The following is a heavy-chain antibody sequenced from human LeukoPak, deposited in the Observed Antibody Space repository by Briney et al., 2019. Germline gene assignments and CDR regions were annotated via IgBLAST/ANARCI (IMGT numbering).Heavy chain of an antibody. J-gene: IGHJ4*02. CDR2: ISGSGGST. CDR1: GFTFSSYA. Sequence: TGGSLRLSCAASGFTFSSYAMSWVRQAPGKGLEWVSAISGSGGSTYYADSVKGRFTISRDNSKNTLYLQVNSLRAEDTAVYYCAKSDYGGIYNPFDYWGQGTLVTVSS. V-gene: IGHV3-23*01. CDR3: AKSDYGGIYNPFDY. D-gene: IGHD4/OR15-4a*01.